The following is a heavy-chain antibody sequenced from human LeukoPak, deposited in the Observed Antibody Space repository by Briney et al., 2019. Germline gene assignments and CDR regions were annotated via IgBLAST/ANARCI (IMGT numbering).Heavy chain of an antibody. V-gene: IGHV3-21*01. D-gene: IGHD3-22*01. CDR3: ARGQYYYDSSGSRLDY. CDR1: GFTVSSDY. Sequence: PGGSLRLSCAVSGFTVSSDYMGWVRQAPGKGLEWVSSISSSSSYIYYADSVKGRFTISRDNAKNSLYLQMNSLRAEDTAVYYCARGQYYYDSSGSRLDYWGQGTLVTVSS. J-gene: IGHJ4*02. CDR2: ISSSSSYI.